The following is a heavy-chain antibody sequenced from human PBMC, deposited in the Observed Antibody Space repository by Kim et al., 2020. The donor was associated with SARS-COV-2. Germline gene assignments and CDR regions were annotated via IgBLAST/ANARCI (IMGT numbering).Heavy chain of an antibody. D-gene: IGHD6-6*01. CDR2: IWYDGSNK. J-gene: IGHJ4*02. CDR3: ARDPGEEYSSSSGFDY. CDR1: GFTFSSYG. V-gene: IGHV3-33*01. Sequence: GGSLRLSCAASGFTFSSYGMHWVRQAPGKGLEWVAVIWYDGSNKYYADSVKGRFTISRDNSKNTLYLQMNSLRAEDTAVYYCARDPGEEYSSSSGFDYWGQGTLVTVSS.